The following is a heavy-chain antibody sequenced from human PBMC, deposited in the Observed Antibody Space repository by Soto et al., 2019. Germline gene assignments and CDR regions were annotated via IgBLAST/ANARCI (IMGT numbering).Heavy chain of an antibody. CDR1: GFTFSNFY. CDR3: ARDRTGPTRNDY. Sequence: EVQLVESGGGLVKPGGSLRLSCEVSGFTFSNFYMTWVRQAPGKGLEWVSSISNSGSYIYYADSVKGRFTISRDNAKNSLFLQMNSLRAEDTAVYYCARDRTGPTRNDYWGQGTLVTVSS. J-gene: IGHJ4*02. CDR2: ISNSGSYI. D-gene: IGHD2-2*01. V-gene: IGHV3-21*01.